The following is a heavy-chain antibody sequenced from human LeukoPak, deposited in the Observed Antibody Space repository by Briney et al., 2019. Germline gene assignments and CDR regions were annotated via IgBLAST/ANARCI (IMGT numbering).Heavy chain of an antibody. CDR3: ARGSYEKSDYYFYDY. CDR1: GGSISSYY. D-gene: IGHD3-22*01. Sequence: SETLSLTCTVSGGSISSYYWSWIRQPAGKGLEWIGRIYSSGSTNYNPSLKSRVTMSVDTSKNQFSLKLSSVTAADTAVYYCARGSYEKSDYYFYDYWGQGTLVTVSS. V-gene: IGHV4-4*07. J-gene: IGHJ4*02. CDR2: IYSSGST.